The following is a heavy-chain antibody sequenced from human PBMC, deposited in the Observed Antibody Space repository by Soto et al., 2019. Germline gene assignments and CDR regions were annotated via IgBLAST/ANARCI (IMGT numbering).Heavy chain of an antibody. CDR1: GYTFTSYG. J-gene: IGHJ6*02. V-gene: IGHV1-18*04. Sequence: ASVKVSCKASGYTFTSYGISWVRQAPGQGLEWMGWISAYNGNTNYAQKLQGRVTMTTDTSTSTAYMELRSLRSDDTAVYYCARAHGPHEPYYYYYGMDVWGQGTTGTVSS. CDR2: ISAYNGNT. CDR3: ARAHGPHEPYYYYYGMDV.